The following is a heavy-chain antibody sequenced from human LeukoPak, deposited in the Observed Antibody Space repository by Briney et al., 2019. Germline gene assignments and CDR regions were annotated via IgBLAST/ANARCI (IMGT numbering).Heavy chain of an antibody. J-gene: IGHJ4*02. CDR3: ATWGIAVAGTFDY. V-gene: IGHV4-59*08. D-gene: IGHD6-19*01. CDR1: GFTFSGYA. CDR2: IYYSGST. Sequence: GSLRLSCAASGFTFSGYAMSWIRQPPGKGLEWIGYIYYSGSTNYNPSFKSRVAISVDTSKNQFSLKLSSVTAADTAVYYCATWGIAVAGTFDYWGQGTLVTVST.